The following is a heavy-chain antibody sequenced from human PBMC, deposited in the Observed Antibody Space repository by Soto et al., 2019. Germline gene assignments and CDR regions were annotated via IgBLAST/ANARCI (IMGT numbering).Heavy chain of an antibody. Sequence: QILLVQSGAEVKKAGASVKVSCKASGYSFTSYGMHWVRQAPGQGLEWMGWIHTSSGDTKYAEKFQGRLTMTTDTSSTTTNLELRSLRSDDTAVYYDARGNPWFFDPGGQGPLASVSS. CDR1: GYSFTSYG. CDR2: IHTSSGDT. J-gene: IGHJ5*02. CDR3: ARGNPWFFDP. V-gene: IGHV1-18*01. D-gene: IGHD3-10*01.